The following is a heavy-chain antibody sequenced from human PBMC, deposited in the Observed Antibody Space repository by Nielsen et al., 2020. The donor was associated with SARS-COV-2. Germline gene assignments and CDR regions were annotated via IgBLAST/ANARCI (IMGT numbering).Heavy chain of an antibody. CDR2: ISYDGSNK. J-gene: IGHJ4*02. CDR1: GFTFSSYG. Sequence: GESLKISCAASGFTFSSYGMHWVRQAPGKGLEWVAVISYDGSNKYYADSVKGRFTISRDNAKNSLYLQMNSLRAEDTALYYCASRLGWGQGTLVTVSS. CDR3: ASRLG. V-gene: IGHV3-30*03. D-gene: IGHD3-16*01.